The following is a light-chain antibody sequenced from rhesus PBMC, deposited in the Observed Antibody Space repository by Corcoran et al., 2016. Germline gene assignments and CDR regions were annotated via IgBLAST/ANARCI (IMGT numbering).Light chain of an antibody. CDR3: LQYNSDPWP. V-gene: IGKV1-43*02. J-gene: IGKJ1*01. CDR1: QGISTY. Sequence: DIQMTQSPSSLSASVGDRVTITCRASQGISTYLNWYQQKPGKAPKRLIYAASSLESGVPSRFSGSGSGTDFTLTISSLQPEDFATYYCLQYNSDPWPFGQGTKVEIK. CDR2: AAS.